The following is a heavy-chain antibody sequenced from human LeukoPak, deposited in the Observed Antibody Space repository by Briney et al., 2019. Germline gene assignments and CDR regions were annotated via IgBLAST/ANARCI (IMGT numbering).Heavy chain of an antibody. CDR1: GNTLRELP. D-gene: IGHD3-3*01. V-gene: IGHV1-24*01. CDR3: ATRGSDFWSGFDY. Sequence: ASVKVSCKLSGNTLRELPIQWVRQAGGKGLEWMAGFDPENAEIVYAQRFQGRVTMTEDTSTNTAYMELTSLTSDDTALYYCATRGSDFWSGFDYWGQGTQVTVSS. CDR2: FDPENAEI. J-gene: IGHJ4*02.